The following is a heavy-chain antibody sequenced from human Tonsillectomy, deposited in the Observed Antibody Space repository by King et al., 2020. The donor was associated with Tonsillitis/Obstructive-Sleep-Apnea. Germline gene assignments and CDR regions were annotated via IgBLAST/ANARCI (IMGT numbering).Heavy chain of an antibody. CDR1: GGSISSSSDY. D-gene: IGHD4-11*01. J-gene: IGHJ6*03. Sequence: LQLQESGPGLVKPSETLSLTCTVSGGSISSSSDYWGWIRQPPGKGLEWIGSIYYSGNTYYNPSLRSRVTISVDTSKNQFSLKVSSVTAADTAVYYCARHRGLQPFYYYYYMDVWGKGTTVTVSS. CDR3: ARHRGLQPFYYYYYMDV. V-gene: IGHV4-39*01. CDR2: IYYSGNT.